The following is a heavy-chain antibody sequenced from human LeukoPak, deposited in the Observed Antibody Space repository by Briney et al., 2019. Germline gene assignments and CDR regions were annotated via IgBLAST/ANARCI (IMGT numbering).Heavy chain of an antibody. CDR3: TTDIPFTSGGAIAY. V-gene: IGHV3-15*01. D-gene: IGHD3-16*02. CDR1: GLIFSNCW. Sequence: GGSLRLSSAASGLIFSNCWMTWVRQAPGKGLEWVGRIKSEVDGATRDYAAPVRGRFTLSRDDSRNTLYLQMNSLKTEDTAFYYCTTDIPFTSGGAIAYWGQGTLVTVSS. J-gene: IGHJ4*02. CDR2: IKSEVDGATR.